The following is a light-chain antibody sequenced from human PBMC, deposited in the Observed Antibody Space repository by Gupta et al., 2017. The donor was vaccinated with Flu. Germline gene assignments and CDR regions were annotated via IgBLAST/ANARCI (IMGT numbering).Light chain of an antibody. CDR3: QQYVRSPIT. V-gene: IGKV3D-20*01. J-gene: IGKJ5*01. CDR1: QTISNNY. Sequence: EIVLTQSPATLSLSPGERATLSCGASQTISNNYLAWFQQKPGLAPRLFIFDASRRATGIPDRFSASGSGTHFTLTISRVEPEDFAVYYCQQYVRSPITFGQGTRLEIK. CDR2: DAS.